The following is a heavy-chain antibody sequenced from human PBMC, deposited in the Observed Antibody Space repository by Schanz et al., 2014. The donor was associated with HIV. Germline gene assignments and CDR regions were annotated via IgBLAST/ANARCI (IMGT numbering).Heavy chain of an antibody. CDR2: MNQDGSRK. V-gene: IGHV3-7*01. Sequence: EVQLLESGGGLEQPGGSLRLSCAASGFNFNNYAMTWVRQAPGKGLEMVANMNQDGSRKYYVDSVKGRFTISRDNAANSLFLQMNSLRAEDTAVYYCARDRMVYAQAPLYYFDYWGQGTLVTVSP. CDR1: GFNFNNYA. D-gene: IGHD2-8*01. J-gene: IGHJ4*02. CDR3: ARDRMVYAQAPLYYFDY.